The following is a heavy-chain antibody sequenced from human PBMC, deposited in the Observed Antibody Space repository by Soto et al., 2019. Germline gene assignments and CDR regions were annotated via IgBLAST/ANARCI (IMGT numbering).Heavy chain of an antibody. Sequence: LQISEKGSVGRVSAYWIWWVRQKPGKGLELMGIIYPADSDIRYSPSFQGQVTISADKSISTAYLQWSSLKASDTAIYYCARLAVTSSTHFDFWGQGNPVSVSS. V-gene: IGHV5-51*01. CDR3: ARLAVTSSTHFDF. J-gene: IGHJ4*02. CDR2: IYPADSDI. CDR1: VGRVSAYW. D-gene: IGHD2-21*02.